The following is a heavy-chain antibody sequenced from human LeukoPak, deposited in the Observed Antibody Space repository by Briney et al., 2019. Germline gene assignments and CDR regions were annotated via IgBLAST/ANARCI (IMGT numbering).Heavy chain of an antibody. Sequence: ASVKVSCKASGYGLSSYGISWVRQAPGQGLEWMGWINPNSGGTNYAQKFQGRVTMTRDTSISTAYMELSRLRSDDTAVYYCARVIIASSLWGKNWFDPWGQGTLVTVSS. CDR3: ARVIIASSLWGKNWFDP. CDR2: INPNSGGT. J-gene: IGHJ5*02. D-gene: IGHD2-21*01. CDR1: GYGLSSYG. V-gene: IGHV1-2*02.